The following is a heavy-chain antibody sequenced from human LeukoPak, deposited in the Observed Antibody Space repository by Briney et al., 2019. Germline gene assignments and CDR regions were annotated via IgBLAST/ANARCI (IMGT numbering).Heavy chain of an antibody. Sequence: PGGSLRLSCTASGFTFSNYAMNWVRQAPGKGLEWVAVIYSDGSNKYYADSVKGRFTISRDNSKNTLYLQMNSLRAEDTAVYYCAKYERYLGDYGPLYSFDYWGQGTLVTVSS. CDR3: AKYERYLGDYGPLYSFDY. D-gene: IGHD4/OR15-4a*01. CDR2: IYSDGSNK. V-gene: IGHV3-33*06. J-gene: IGHJ4*02. CDR1: GFTFSNYA.